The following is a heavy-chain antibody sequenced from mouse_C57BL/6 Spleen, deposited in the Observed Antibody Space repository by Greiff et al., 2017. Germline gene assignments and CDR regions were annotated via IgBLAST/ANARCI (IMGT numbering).Heavy chain of an antibody. J-gene: IGHJ1*03. V-gene: IGHV2-2*01. CDR1: GFSLTSYG. D-gene: IGHD1-1*01. Sequence: VQLVESGPGLVQPSQCLSITCTVSGFSLTSYGVHWVRQSPGKGLEWLGVIWSGGSTDYNATFISRLSISKDNPKGQVFFKMNSLLADDTAIYYWARNGDGSGSWYFDVWGTGTTVTVSS. CDR2: IWSGGST. CDR3: ARNGDGSGSWYFDV.